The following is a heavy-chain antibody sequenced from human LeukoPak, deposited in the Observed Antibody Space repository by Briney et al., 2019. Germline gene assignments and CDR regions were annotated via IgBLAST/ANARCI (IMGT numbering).Heavy chain of an antibody. D-gene: IGHD3-10*01. Sequence: PGGSLRLSCAASGFTFSSYWMHWVRQAPGKGLVWVSSIKSDGSSTSYADSVKGRLTISRDNARNTLYLQMNSLRTEDTAVYYCATGNGQAFDIWGKGQWSPSLQ. CDR2: IKSDGSST. CDR1: GFTFSSYW. CDR3: ATGNGQAFDI. J-gene: IGHJ3*02. V-gene: IGHV3-74*01.